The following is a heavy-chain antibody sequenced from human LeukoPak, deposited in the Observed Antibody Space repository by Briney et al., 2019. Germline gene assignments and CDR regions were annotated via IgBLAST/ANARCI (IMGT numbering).Heavy chain of an antibody. CDR1: GFTFSSYA. Sequence: GGSLRLSCAAPGFTFSSYAMNWVRHVPGKGLEWVSSMSGSGYYIYYADSVKGRFTTSRDNAKNSLYLQMNSLRAEDTAVYYCARATYYGSGSYYMLVDYWGQGTLVTVSS. V-gene: IGHV3-21*01. D-gene: IGHD3-10*01. J-gene: IGHJ4*02. CDR3: ARATYYGSGSYYMLVDY. CDR2: MSGSGYYI.